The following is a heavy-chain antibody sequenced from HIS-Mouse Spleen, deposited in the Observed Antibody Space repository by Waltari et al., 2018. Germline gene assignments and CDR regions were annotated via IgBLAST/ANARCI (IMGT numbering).Heavy chain of an antibody. CDR1: GGSISSSSYY. CDR3: AREIPYSSSWYDWYFDL. J-gene: IGHJ2*01. V-gene: IGHV4-39*07. D-gene: IGHD6-13*01. CDR2: IYYSGST. Sequence: QLQLQESGPGLVKPSETLSLTCTVSGGSISSSSYYWGWIRQPPGKGLEWSGSIYYSGSTYYSPSLKSGVTISVDTSKNQFSLKLSSVTAADTAVYYCAREIPYSSSWYDWYFDLWGRGTLVTVSS.